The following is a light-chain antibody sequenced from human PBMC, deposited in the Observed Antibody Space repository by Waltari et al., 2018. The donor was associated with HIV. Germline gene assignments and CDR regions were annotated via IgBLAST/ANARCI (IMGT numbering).Light chain of an antibody. V-gene: IGLV2-14*01. CDR1: SSDVGGYNY. CDR3: SSYTSSSTQ. J-gene: IGLJ2*01. Sequence: QSALTQPASVSGSPGQSITISCTGTSSDVGGYNYVSWYQLHPGKAPKLMIYEVSNRPSGVSNRCSGSKSGNTASLTISGLQAEDEADYYCSSYTSSSTQFGGGTKLTVL. CDR2: EVS.